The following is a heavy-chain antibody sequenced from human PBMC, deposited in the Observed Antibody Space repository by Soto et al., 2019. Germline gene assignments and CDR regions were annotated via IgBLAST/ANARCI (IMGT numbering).Heavy chain of an antibody. CDR3: GRDPGNYGWGSYYNADYYYGMDV. CDR2: IIPIFGTA. J-gene: IGHJ6*02. Sequence: SVKVSCKASGGTFSSYAISWVRQAPGQGLEWMGGIIPIFGTANYAQKFQGRVTITADESTSTAYMELSSLRSEDTAVYYCGRDPGNYGWGSYYNADYYYGMDVWGQGTTVTVSS. V-gene: IGHV1-69*13. CDR1: GGTFSSYA. D-gene: IGHD3-10*01.